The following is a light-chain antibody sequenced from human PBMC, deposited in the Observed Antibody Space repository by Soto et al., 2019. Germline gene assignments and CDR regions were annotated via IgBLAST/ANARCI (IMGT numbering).Light chain of an antibody. CDR3: ISYTTSSTLYV. J-gene: IGLJ1*01. Sequence: QSALTQPASVSGSPGQSITISCTGTSSDVGGYSYVSWYQQHPGKAPKLMIYEVSNRPSGVSNRFSGSKSGNTASLTISGLQADDEADYYCISYTTSSTLYVFGTGTKLTVL. V-gene: IGLV2-14*01. CDR2: EVS. CDR1: SSDVGGYSY.